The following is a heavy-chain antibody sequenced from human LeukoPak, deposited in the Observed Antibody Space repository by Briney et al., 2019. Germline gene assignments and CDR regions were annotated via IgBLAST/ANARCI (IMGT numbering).Heavy chain of an antibody. D-gene: IGHD6-19*01. CDR3: ARLKTPGIAVAGFGY. CDR1: GNSFSNYW. J-gene: IGHJ4*02. CDR2: IYPGDSDT. Sequence: GESLKISCKGSGNSFSNYWIGWVRQLPGRGLEWMGIIYPGDSDTRYNPSFQGQVTISADKSISTAYLQWSSLKASDTAMYYCARLKTPGIAVAGFGYWGQGTLVTVSS. V-gene: IGHV5-51*01.